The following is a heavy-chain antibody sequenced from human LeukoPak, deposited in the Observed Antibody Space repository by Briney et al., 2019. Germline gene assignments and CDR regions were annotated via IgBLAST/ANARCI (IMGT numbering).Heavy chain of an antibody. Sequence: SETLSLTCTVSGGSISGCSYFWGWLRQPPGKGLEWIGNSYYPGSTYYNPSLKSRVTISVDTSKNQFSLKLSAMTAAATAVYYCARVLYSSPSNWGQGTLVTVSS. CDR3: ARVLYSSPSN. J-gene: IGHJ4*02. CDR1: GGSISGCSYF. CDR2: SYYPGST. V-gene: IGHV4-39*01. D-gene: IGHD6-6*01.